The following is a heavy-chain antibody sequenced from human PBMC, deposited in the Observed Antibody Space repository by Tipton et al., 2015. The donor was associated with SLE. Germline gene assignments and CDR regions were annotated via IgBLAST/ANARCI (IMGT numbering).Heavy chain of an antibody. CDR3: ARDPNGGYGSFDY. CDR1: GGSISSYY. Sequence: TLSLTCTVSGGSISSYYWSWIRQPPGKGLEWIGYIYYSGSTNYNPSLKSRVTISVDTSKNQFSLKLSSVTAADTAVYYCARDPNGGYGSFDYWGLGALVTVSS. D-gene: IGHD7-27*01. CDR2: IYYSGST. J-gene: IGHJ4*02. V-gene: IGHV4-59*12.